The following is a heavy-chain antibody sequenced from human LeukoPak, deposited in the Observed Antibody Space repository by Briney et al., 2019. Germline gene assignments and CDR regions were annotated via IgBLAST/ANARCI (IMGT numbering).Heavy chain of an antibody. Sequence: ASVKVSCKASGYMFTNYAIHWVRQAPGQRLEWMGWSNAANGNTGFSQEFQGRVTITRDTSASTAYMELSSLRSEDTAVYYCARGSHRSSWTIDHWGQGTLVTVSS. D-gene: IGHD6-13*01. J-gene: IGHJ4*02. CDR2: SNAANGNT. CDR1: GYMFTNYA. V-gene: IGHV1-3*02. CDR3: ARGSHRSSWTIDH.